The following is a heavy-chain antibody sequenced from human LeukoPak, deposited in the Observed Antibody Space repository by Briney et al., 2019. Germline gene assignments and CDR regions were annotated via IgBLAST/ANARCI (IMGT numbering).Heavy chain of an antibody. CDR1: DDSISTNSYY. Sequence: SSETLTLTCTVSDDSISTNSYYWSWIRQPPGKGLECIGTWHFSGTPYYSPSLNSRISISVDASKKQFSLKLRSVTATDTAVYYCTRGGDPYKVGNFWGQGTLVTVSS. J-gene: IGHJ4*02. CDR2: WHFSGTP. V-gene: IGHV4-39*01. CDR3: TRGGDPYKVGNF. D-gene: IGHD2-21*01.